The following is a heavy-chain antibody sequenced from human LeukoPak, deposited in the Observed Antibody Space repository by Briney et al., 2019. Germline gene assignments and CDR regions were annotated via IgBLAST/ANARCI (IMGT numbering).Heavy chain of an antibody. J-gene: IGHJ2*01. CDR1: GFTFSSYG. CDR2: ISGNGGST. D-gene: IGHD6-19*01. CDR3: AKIERWLVHGFDL. Sequence: GGSLRLSCAGSGFTFSSYGMNWVRQAPGKGLEWVASISGNGGSTYYADSVKGRFTISRDNSRNAVFLQMISPRDDDTAIYYCAKIERWLVHGFDLWGRGTLVTVSS. V-gene: IGHV3-23*01.